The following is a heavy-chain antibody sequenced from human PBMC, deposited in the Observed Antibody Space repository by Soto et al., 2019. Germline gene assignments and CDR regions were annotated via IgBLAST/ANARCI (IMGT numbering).Heavy chain of an antibody. CDR3: AKVRASMITLRPYYYYGMDV. CDR2: ISGSGGST. CDR1: GFTFSSYA. Sequence: GSLRLSCAASGFTFSSYAMSWVRQAPGKGLEWVSAISGSGGSTYYADSVKGRFTISRDNSKNTLYLQMNSLRAEDTAVYYCAKVRASMITLRPYYYYGMDVWGQGTTVTVSS. V-gene: IGHV3-23*01. J-gene: IGHJ6*02. D-gene: IGHD3-16*01.